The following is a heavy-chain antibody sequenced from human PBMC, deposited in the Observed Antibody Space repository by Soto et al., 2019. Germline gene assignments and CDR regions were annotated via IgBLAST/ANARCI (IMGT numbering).Heavy chain of an antibody. D-gene: IGHD1-26*01. CDR2: ISYDGSFV. CDR1: GLTFSDYG. V-gene: IGHV3-30*18. CDR3: AKERGRNRNFARAV. J-gene: IGHJ6*03. Sequence: GGSLRLSCVVSGLTFSDYGFHWVRQAPGKGLDWVAAISYDGSFVYYADSVRGRFTISRDNSRNTLDLQMNTLRHEDTAVYYCAKERGRNRNFARAVWGKGTWVT.